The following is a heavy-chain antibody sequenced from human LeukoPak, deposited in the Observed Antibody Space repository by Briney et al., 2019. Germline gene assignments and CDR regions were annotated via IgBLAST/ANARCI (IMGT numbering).Heavy chain of an antibody. J-gene: IGHJ4*02. CDR2: LNWNGGST. CDR1: GFKFDDYG. D-gene: IGHD1-1*01. V-gene: IGHV3-20*04. CDR3: ARGATGTTFDY. Sequence: GGSLRLSCAASGFKFDDYGMGWVRQAPGKGLEWVSGLNWNGGSTGYADSVKGRFTISRDNAKNSLYLQMNSLRAEDTALYYCARGATGTTFDYWGQGTLVTVSS.